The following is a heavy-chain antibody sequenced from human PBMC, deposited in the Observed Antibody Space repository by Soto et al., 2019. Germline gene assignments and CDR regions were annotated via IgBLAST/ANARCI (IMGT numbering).Heavy chain of an antibody. V-gene: IGHV4-38-2*01. CDR1: GYSISSGYY. CDR3: ASSGHGYNYYPPPY. J-gene: IGHJ4*02. D-gene: IGHD3-10*01. CDR2: IYHSGST. Sequence: QVQLQESGPGLVKPSETLSLTCAVSGYSISSGYYWGWIRQPPGKGLEWIGSIYHSGSTYYNPSLKSLVTVSVDTSKNQCSLKVSSVTAAATAVYYCASSGHGYNYYPPPYWGQETLVAVSS.